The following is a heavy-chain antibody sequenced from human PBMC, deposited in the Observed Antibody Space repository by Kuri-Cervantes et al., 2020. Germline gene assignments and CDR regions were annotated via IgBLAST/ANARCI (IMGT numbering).Heavy chain of an antibody. V-gene: IGHV4-31*03. J-gene: IGHJ5*02. CDR1: GGSISSGGYY. CDR3: ATLDSSGWYFDP. Sequence: LRLSCTVSGGSISSGGYYWSWIRQPPGKGLEWIGYIYYSGSTYYNPPLKSRVTISVDTSKNQFSLKLSSVTAADTAVYYCATLDSSGWYFDPWGQGTLVTVSS. CDR2: IYYSGST. D-gene: IGHD6-19*01.